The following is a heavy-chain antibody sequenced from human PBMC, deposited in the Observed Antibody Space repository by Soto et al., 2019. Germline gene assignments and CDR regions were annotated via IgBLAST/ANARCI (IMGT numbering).Heavy chain of an antibody. D-gene: IGHD3-10*01. CDR1: GGSISRYY. J-gene: IGHJ5*02. V-gene: IGHV4-59*01. CDR3: ARDPGSGSYYGWFDP. Sequence: PSETLSLTCTVSGGSISRYYWNWIRQPPGKGLEWIGYIYYSGSTNYNPSLKSRVTISVDTSKNQLSLKLSSVTAADTAVYYCARDPGSGSYYGWFDPWGQGTLVTVSS. CDR2: IYYSGST.